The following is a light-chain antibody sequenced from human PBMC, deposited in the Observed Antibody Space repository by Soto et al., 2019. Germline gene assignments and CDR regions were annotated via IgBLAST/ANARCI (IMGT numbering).Light chain of an antibody. CDR2: ATS. V-gene: IGKV1-27*01. CDR1: QGIRND. Sequence: IKMTQSPSSLSASLGHRVTISCRASQGIRNDLAWYQQKPGKAPKLLIYATSNLQSGVPSRFSGSGSGTDFTLTISSLQPEDVATYYCQKYNSAPRKFGQGTKVDIK. J-gene: IGKJ1*01. CDR3: QKYNSAPRK.